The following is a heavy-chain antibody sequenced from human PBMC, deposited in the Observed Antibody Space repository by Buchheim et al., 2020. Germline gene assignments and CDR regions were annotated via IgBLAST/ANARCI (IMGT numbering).Heavy chain of an antibody. CDR1: GFTFSSYS. J-gene: IGHJ6*02. D-gene: IGHD3-10*01. CDR3: ASGWGLDV. CDR2: ITSSSSTI. Sequence: EVQLVESGGALVQPGGSLRLSCAASGFTFSSYSMSWVRQAPGKGPEWVSYITSSSSTIYHADSVKGRFTISRDNAKNLLYLQMNSLRGEDTAVYYCASGWGLDVWGQGTT. V-gene: IGHV3-48*01.